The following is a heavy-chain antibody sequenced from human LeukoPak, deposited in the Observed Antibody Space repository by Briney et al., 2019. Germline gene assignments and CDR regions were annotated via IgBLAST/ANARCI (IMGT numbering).Heavy chain of an antibody. CDR2: INHSGST. CDR1: GGSFSGYY. V-gene: IGHV4-34*01. D-gene: IGHD5-18*01. Sequence: SETLSLTCAVYGGSFSGYYWSWIRQPPGKGLEWVGEINHSGSTNYNPSLKSRVTISVDTSKNQFSLKLSSVTAADTAVYYCARGSGYSYAWGQGTLVTVSS. CDR3: ARGSGYSYA. J-gene: IGHJ4*02.